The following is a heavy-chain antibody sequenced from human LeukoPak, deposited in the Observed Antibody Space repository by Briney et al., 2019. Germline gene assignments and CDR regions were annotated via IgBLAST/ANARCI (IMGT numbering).Heavy chain of an antibody. V-gene: IGHV4-59*13. CDR3: AKLPAAFDWFDP. D-gene: IGHD2-2*01. CDR2: SYNSWNT. Sequence: PSETLSLTCTVSGGSINSCYWCWIWQRPGQGLELIGYSYNSWNTNYNPSLKSRVTISADTSKNQFSLKLSSVTAAGTAVYYCAKLPAAFDWFDPWGQGTLVTVSS. CDR1: GGSINSCY. J-gene: IGHJ5*02.